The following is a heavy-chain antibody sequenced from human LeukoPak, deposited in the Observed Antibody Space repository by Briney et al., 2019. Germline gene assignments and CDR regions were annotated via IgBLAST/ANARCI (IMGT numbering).Heavy chain of an antibody. CDR3: SRGSGPSKPNWFDP. Sequence: PGGSLRLSCAASGFTFSSYAMSWVRQAPGKGLEWVSAISGSGGSTYYADFVKGRFTISRDNSKNTLYLQMNSLRTEDTAVYYCSRGSGPSKPNWFDPWGQGTLVTVSS. CDR2: ISGSGGST. CDR1: GFTFSSYA. D-gene: IGHD5-24*01. V-gene: IGHV3-23*01. J-gene: IGHJ5*02.